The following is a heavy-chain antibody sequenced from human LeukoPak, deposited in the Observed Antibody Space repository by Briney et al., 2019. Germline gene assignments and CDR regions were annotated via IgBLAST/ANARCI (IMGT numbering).Heavy chain of an antibody. D-gene: IGHD3-9*01. Sequence: GGSLRLSCAASGFTFSSYSMNWVRQAPGKGLEWVSSISSSSSYIYYADSVKGRFTISRDNAKNSLYLQMNSLRAEDTAVYYCARHFDWLLRAYYFDYWGQGTLVTVSS. CDR2: ISSSSSYI. CDR1: GFTFSSYS. J-gene: IGHJ4*02. V-gene: IGHV3-21*01. CDR3: ARHFDWLLRAYYFDY.